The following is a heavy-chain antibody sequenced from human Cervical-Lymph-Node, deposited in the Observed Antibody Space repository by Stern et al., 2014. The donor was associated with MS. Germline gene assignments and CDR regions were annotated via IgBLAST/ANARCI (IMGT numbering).Heavy chain of an antibody. V-gene: IGHV3-30*01. CDR1: GITFKFYA. CDR2: ISSDGSNT. Sequence: VQLVESGGGVVQPGRSLRLSCAASGITFKFYAMYWVRQAPGKGLEWVALISSDGSNTYYADSGKGRFTISRDNSKNTVYLQMDSLRPGDTAVYYCARGGLSRLLEWLDSWGQGTLVTVSA. CDR3: ARGGLSRLLEWLDS. J-gene: IGHJ5*01. D-gene: IGHD3-16*01.